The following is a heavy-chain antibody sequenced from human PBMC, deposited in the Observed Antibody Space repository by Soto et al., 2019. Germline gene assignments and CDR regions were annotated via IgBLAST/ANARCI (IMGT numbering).Heavy chain of an antibody. Sequence: QVQLVQSGAEVKKVGSSVKVSCKASGGTFSRYPIAWVRQAPGHGLEWMGQIIPIFGTISHAQNFQGRITITADESTSAAYMERSSLRSDDTAVYYWARPRTVAATKGYDYWGQGTLVTVSS. CDR3: ARPRTVAATKGYDY. J-gene: IGHJ4*02. D-gene: IGHD4-4*01. CDR1: GGTFSRYP. V-gene: IGHV1-69*01. CDR2: IIPIFGTI.